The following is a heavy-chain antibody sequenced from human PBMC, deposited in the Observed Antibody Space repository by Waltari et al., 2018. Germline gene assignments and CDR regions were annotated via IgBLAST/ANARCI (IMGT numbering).Heavy chain of an antibody. CDR2: SNREASRN. D-gene: IGHD1-1*01. CDR1: GFTFNSYW. CDR3: ARPVIGSKRGSPFDY. J-gene: IGHJ4*02. V-gene: IGHV3-74*01. Sequence: EVQLVESGGGLVQPGGSLRLSCAASGFTFNSYWMHWVRQPRGKGLVCLSVSNREASRNSYADSVKGQITMSIDNAKNRLYLQMNSRRAEDTAVYYCARPVIGSKRGSPFDYWGQGTLVTVSS.